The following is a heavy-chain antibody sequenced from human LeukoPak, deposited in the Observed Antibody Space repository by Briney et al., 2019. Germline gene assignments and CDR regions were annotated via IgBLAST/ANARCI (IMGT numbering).Heavy chain of an antibody. CDR1: GYSFISYW. D-gene: IGHD3-10*01. CDR3: ARAPARYGSGSYTHYFDY. Sequence: GESLKISCKGSGYSFISYWIGWVRQMPGKGLEWMGIIYPGDSDTRYSPSFQGQVIISADKSISTAYLQWSSLKASDTAMYYCARAPARYGSGSYTHYFDYWGQGTLVIVSS. CDR2: IYPGDSDT. J-gene: IGHJ4*02. V-gene: IGHV5-51*01.